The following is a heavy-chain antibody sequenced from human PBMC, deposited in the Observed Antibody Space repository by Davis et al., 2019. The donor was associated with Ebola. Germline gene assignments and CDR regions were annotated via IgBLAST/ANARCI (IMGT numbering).Heavy chain of an antibody. CDR1: GFTFSGSA. CDR2: IRSKANSYAT. Sequence: GGSLRLSCAASGFTFSGSAMHWVRQASGKGLEWVGRIRSKANSYATAYAASVKGRFTISRDDSKNTAYLQMNSLKTEDTAVYYCARPAVDCSGGSCYPGPFDYWGQGTLVTVSS. J-gene: IGHJ4*02. V-gene: IGHV3-73*01. D-gene: IGHD2-15*01. CDR3: ARPAVDCSGGSCYPGPFDY.